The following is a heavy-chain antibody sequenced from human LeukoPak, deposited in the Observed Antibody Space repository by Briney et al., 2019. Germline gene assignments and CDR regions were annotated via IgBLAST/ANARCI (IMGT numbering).Heavy chain of an antibody. Sequence: PGGSLRLSCAASGFTFSSYAMSWVRQAPGKGLEWVSGISVSGDFTYYADSVKGRFTISRDNSKNTLYLQMNSLRAEDTAVYYCARGYSQWLVFWGQGTLVTVSS. CDR3: ARGYSQWLVF. CDR1: GFTFSSYA. CDR2: ISVSGDFT. J-gene: IGHJ4*02. V-gene: IGHV3-23*01. D-gene: IGHD6-19*01.